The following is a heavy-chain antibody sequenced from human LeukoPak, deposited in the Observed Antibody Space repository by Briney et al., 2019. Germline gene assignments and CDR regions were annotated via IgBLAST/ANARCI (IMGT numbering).Heavy chain of an antibody. CDR2: IYYSGST. CDR1: GGSISSYY. D-gene: IGHD3-16*02. V-gene: IGHV4-59*01. CDR3: ARGHDYVWGSYRRGAFDI. Sequence: TSETLSLTCTVSGGSISSYYWSWIRQPPGKGLEWIGYIYYSGSTNYNPSLKSRVTISVDTSKNQFSLKLSSVTAADTAVYYCARGHDYVWGSYRRGAFDIWGQGTMVTVSS. J-gene: IGHJ3*02.